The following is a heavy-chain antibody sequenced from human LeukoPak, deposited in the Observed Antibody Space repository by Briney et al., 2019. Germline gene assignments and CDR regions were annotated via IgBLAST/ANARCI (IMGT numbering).Heavy chain of an antibody. CDR1: VYTFTNYG. CDR3: ARITYDFWSGYYMPDDP. Sequence: ASVKVSCKASVYTFTNYGISWVRQSPGQELEGMGWIIIYNGNTDYAQKLRGRVTMTTDTSMSTAYMELRSLRSDDSAVYYCARITYDFWSGYYMPDDPWGQGTLVTVSS. D-gene: IGHD3-3*01. V-gene: IGHV1-18*01. J-gene: IGHJ5*02. CDR2: IIIYNGNT.